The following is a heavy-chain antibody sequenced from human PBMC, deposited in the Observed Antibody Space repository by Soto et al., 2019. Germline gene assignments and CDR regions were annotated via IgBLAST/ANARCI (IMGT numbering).Heavy chain of an antibody. V-gene: IGHV3-21*04. CDR2: ISSSSSYI. J-gene: IGHJ4*02. D-gene: IGHD6-13*01. Sequence: GGSLRLSCPASVFTFSSYSRNWVRQAPGKGLEWVSSISSSSSYIYYADSVKGRFTISRDNSKNTLNLQMNSLRAEDTAVYYCARRSSSWYFDYWGQGTLVTVSS. CDR3: ARRSSSWYFDY. CDR1: VFTFSSYS.